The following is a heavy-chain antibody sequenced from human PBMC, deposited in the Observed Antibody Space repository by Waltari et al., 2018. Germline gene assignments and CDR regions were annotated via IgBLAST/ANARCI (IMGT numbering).Heavy chain of an antibody. V-gene: IGHV3-48*03. CDR1: GFTFSSYE. D-gene: IGHD5-18*01. CDR2: ISSSGSTI. J-gene: IGHJ4*02. Sequence: EVQLVESGGGLVQPGGSLRLSCAASGFTFSSYEMNWVRQAQGKGLEWVSYISSSGSTIYYADSVKGRFTISRDNAKNSLYLQMNSLRAEDTVVYYCARSHVDTAMVTGFGVGYWGQGTLVTVSS. CDR3: ARSHVDTAMVTGFGVGY.